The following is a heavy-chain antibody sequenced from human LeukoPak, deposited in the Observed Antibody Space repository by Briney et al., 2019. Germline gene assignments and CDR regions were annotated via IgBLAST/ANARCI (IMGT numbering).Heavy chain of an antibody. D-gene: IGHD3-22*01. J-gene: IGHJ4*02. CDR1: GDSISRYY. V-gene: IGHV4-59*13. CDR2: IYYSGSN. CDR3: ARDRDNSGYYSDY. Sequence: PSETLSLTCNVSGDSISRYYWGWIRQPPGKGLEWIGYIYYSGSNHYNPSLKSRATISVDPSRSQFSLKLNSVTAADTALYYCARDRDNSGYYSDYWGQGILVTVSS.